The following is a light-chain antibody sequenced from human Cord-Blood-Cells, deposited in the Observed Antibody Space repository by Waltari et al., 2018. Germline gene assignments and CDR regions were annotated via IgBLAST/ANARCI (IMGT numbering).Light chain of an antibody. V-gene: IGKV3-11*01. Sequence: EIVLTQSPATLSLSHGERATLSCRASQSVSSYLAWYQQKPGQAPRLLIYDASNRATGIPARFSGSGSGTDFTLTISSLEPEDFAVYYCQQRSNWLTFGPGTKVDIK. CDR1: QSVSSY. CDR3: QQRSNWLT. J-gene: IGKJ3*01. CDR2: DAS.